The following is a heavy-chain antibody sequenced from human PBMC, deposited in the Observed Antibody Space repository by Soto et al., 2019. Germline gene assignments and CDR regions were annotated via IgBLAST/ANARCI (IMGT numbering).Heavy chain of an antibody. Sequence: SETLSLTCTVSGDSITSSSYYWGWIRQPPGKGLEWIGHIHYSGTTYYYPSLKSRVGIAADTSKNQFSLRLTSVTAADTAIYYCAARYCSKTVCYYFDSWGQGTLVTVSS. CDR2: IHYSGTT. J-gene: IGHJ4*02. V-gene: IGHV4-39*01. D-gene: IGHD2-8*01. CDR1: GDSITSSSYY. CDR3: AARYCSKTVCYYFDS.